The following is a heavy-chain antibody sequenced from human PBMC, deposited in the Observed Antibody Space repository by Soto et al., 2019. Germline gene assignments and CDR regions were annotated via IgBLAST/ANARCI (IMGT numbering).Heavy chain of an antibody. D-gene: IGHD6-6*01. CDR3: ARTEGGSSSIPFDY. Sequence: PSETLSLTCTVSVASISSYYWTWIRQPPGKGLEWIGYIYYSGSTNYNPSLKSRVTISVDTSKNQFSLKLSSVTAADTAVYYCARTEGGSSSIPFDYWGQGTLVTVSS. CDR2: IYYSGST. CDR1: VASISSYY. V-gene: IGHV4-59*01. J-gene: IGHJ4*02.